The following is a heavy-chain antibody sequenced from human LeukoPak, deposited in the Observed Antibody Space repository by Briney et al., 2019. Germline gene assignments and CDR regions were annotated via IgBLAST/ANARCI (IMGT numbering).Heavy chain of an antibody. Sequence: GGSLRLSCAASGFTFDDYGMHWVRQAPGKGLEWVSSISWNSVSIRYADSVKGRFTISRDNAKNSMYLQMNSLRPEDTALYYCAKEVLFGSFYWGQGTLVTVSS. V-gene: IGHV3-9*01. CDR3: AKEVLFGSFY. D-gene: IGHD3-10*02. CDR1: GFTFDDYG. CDR2: ISWNSVSI. J-gene: IGHJ4*02.